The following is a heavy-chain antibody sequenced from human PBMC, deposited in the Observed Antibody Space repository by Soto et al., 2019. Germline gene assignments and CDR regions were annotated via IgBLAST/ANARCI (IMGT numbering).Heavy chain of an antibody. Sequence: QVRLLQSGAVAMKTGASVELSCEASGYSFTRHVIHWLRQAPGERLEWMGWIKPGTGATKYLQTLQDRVTISRDTSANIVNLEMRSLRSEDTAVYSCARGYYYDSSGYYLDHWGKGTLVTVSS. CDR2: IKPGTGAT. D-gene: IGHD3-22*01. V-gene: IGHV1-3*01. J-gene: IGHJ4*02. CDR1: GYSFTRHV. CDR3: ARGYYYDSSGYYLDH.